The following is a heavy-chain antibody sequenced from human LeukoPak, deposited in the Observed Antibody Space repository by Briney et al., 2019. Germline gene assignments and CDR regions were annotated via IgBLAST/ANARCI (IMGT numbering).Heavy chain of an antibody. D-gene: IGHD3-16*01. CDR1: GYSFTTYW. Sequence: GESLKISCQASGYSFTTYWIGWGRQMPGKGLEWMGIIYPGDFDIRYSPSFQGQVTFSTDKSISTAYLQWNSLKASDTAMYCCARLALDGGNYFDYWGQGTLVSVSS. V-gene: IGHV5-51*01. J-gene: IGHJ4*02. CDR3: ARLALDGGNYFDY. CDR2: IYPGDFDI.